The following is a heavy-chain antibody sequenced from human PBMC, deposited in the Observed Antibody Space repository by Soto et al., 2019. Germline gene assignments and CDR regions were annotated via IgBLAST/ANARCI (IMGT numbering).Heavy chain of an antibody. J-gene: IGHJ4*02. CDR1: GFTFSSYA. D-gene: IGHD2-2*03. CDR2: ISYDGSNK. CDR3: ANGDCSSTSCMFDY. Sequence: PGGSLRLSCAASGFTFSSYAMHWVRQAPGKGLEWVAVISYDGSNKYYADSVKGRFTISGDNSKNTLYLQMNSLRAEDTAVYYCANGDCSSTSCMFDYWGQGTLVTVSS. V-gene: IGHV3-30-3*01.